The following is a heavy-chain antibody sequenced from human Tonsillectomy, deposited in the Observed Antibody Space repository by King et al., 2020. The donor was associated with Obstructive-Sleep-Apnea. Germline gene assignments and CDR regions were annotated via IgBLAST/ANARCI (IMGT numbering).Heavy chain of an antibody. V-gene: IGHV4-59*08. Sequence: VQLQESGPGLVEPSETLSLTCTFSGGSISTYYWSLIRQPPGKGLEWIGYIYYSGSTNYNPSLKSRVTISVDTSKNQLSLKLSSVTAADAAVYYCARLAGYDYPFDYWGQGTLVTVSS. CDR2: IYYSGST. J-gene: IGHJ4*02. CDR3: ARLAGYDYPFDY. CDR1: GGSISTYY. D-gene: IGHD3-22*01.